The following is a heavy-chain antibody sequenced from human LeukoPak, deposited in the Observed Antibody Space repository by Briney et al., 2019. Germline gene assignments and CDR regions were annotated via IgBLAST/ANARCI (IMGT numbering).Heavy chain of an antibody. CDR3: ANYGDYLYFQH. J-gene: IGHJ1*01. D-gene: IGHD4-17*01. V-gene: IGHV1-18*01. CDR2: ISAYNGNT. CDR1: GYTFTSYG. Sequence: ASVTVSCKASGYTFTSYGISWVRQAPGQGLEWMGWISAYNGNTNYAQKLQGRVTMTIDTSTSTAYMELRSLRSDDTAVYYCANYGDYLYFQHWGQGTLVTVSS.